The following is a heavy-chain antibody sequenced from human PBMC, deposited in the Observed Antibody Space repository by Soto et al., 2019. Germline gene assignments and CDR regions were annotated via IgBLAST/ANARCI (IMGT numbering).Heavy chain of an antibody. V-gene: IGHV1-3*01. D-gene: IGHD5-12*01. J-gene: IGHJ3*02. CDR2: IHAGNGYT. Sequence: QVQLVQSGAQVKKPGASVNVSCKASGYTFDNYALHWVRQAPGRRLEWMGWIHAGNGYTKYSQSFQGRVTITRDTSASTVHMALSSLRSEDTAVNYGARVHYSGYDFKPAFDIWGQGTMVTVSS. CDR1: GYTFDNYA. CDR3: ARVHYSGYDFKPAFDI.